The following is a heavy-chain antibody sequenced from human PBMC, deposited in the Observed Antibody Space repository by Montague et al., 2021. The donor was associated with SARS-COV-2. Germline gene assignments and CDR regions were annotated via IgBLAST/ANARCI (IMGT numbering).Heavy chain of an antibody. Sequence: SETRSLTCAVYGGSFSDYHWTWIRQSPGEGPEWIGQINYGGSTKYNPSLKSRVTISIDTSKNQFSLKLTSVTAADTAVYYCARGAPGYWGQGTLATVSS. D-gene: IGHD1-1*01. CDR3: ARGAPGY. CDR2: INYGGST. V-gene: IGHV4-34*01. CDR1: GGSFSDYH. J-gene: IGHJ4*02.